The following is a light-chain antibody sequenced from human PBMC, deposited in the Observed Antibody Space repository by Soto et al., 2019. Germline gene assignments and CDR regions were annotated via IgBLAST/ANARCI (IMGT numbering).Light chain of an antibody. V-gene: IGKV3-15*01. Sequence: VVKQSLAALSVYKRERATLSCRASQSVRNFLGWYQQKPGQAPRLLIYNVSTTATGIPARFSGSGSGTEFTLTISSLQSEDFAVYYCQQYNNWSPTFGRWAR. CDR1: QSVRNF. CDR2: NVS. CDR3: QQYNNWSPT. J-gene: IGKJ5*01.